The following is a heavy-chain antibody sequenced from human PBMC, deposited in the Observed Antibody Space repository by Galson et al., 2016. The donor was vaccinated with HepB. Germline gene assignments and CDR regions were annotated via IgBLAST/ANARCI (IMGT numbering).Heavy chain of an antibody. J-gene: IGHJ2*01. Sequence: SLRLSCAASGFTLSSYAMHWVRRAPGKGLEWVAVISNDGSTKYYADSLKGRFTISRDNSKNTLYLQMNSLRPGDTAVYYCANNYGIYWYFDRWGRGTLVTVSS. D-gene: IGHD4-17*01. CDR2: ISNDGSTK. CDR1: GFTLSSYA. CDR3: ANNYGIYWYFDR. V-gene: IGHV3-30-3*01.